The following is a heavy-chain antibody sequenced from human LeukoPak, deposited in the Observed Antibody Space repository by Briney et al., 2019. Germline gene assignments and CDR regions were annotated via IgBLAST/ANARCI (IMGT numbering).Heavy chain of an antibody. Sequence: GGSLRLSCAASGFTVSSNYMSWVRQAPGKGLEWVSVIYSGGSTYYADSVKGRFTISRDNSKNTLYLQMNSLRAEDTAVYYCAKMAGVLTGYNFDYWGQGTLVTVSS. J-gene: IGHJ4*02. D-gene: IGHD3-9*01. CDR3: AKMAGVLTGYNFDY. CDR2: IYSGGST. V-gene: IGHV3-66*01. CDR1: GFTVSSNY.